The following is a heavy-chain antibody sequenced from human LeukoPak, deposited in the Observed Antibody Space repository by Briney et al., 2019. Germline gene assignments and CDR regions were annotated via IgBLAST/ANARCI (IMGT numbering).Heavy chain of an antibody. CDR3: ARGVYCSSTSCSIWGASAATYNWFDP. Sequence: SQTLSLTCTVSGGSISSGSHYWSWIRQPAGKGLEWIGRIYTSGSTNYNPSLKSRVTISVDTSKNQFSLKLSSVTAADTAVYYCARGVYCSSTSCSIWGASAATYNWFDPWGQGTLVTVSS. J-gene: IGHJ5*02. V-gene: IGHV4-61*02. D-gene: IGHD2-2*01. CDR2: IYTSGST. CDR1: GGSISSGSHY.